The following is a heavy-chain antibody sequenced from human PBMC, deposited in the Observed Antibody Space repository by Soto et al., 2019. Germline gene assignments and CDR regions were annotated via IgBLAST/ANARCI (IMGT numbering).Heavy chain of an antibody. CDR1: GGSISSSSYY. Sequence: ASETVSLTSTVSGGSISSSSYYWGWIRQPPEKGLEWIGSIYYSGSTYYNPSLKSRVTISVDTSKNQFSLKLSSVTAADTAVYYCARPLTMVRGVIADDYYGMDVWGQGTTVTVSS. V-gene: IGHV4-39*01. J-gene: IGHJ6*02. CDR2: IYYSGST. D-gene: IGHD3-10*01. CDR3: ARPLTMVRGVIADDYYGMDV.